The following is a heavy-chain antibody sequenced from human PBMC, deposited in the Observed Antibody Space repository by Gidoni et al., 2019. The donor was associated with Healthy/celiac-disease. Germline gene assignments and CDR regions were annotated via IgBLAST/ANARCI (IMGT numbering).Heavy chain of an antibody. D-gene: IGHD6-19*01. Sequence: EVQLVESGGGLVQPGGSLRLSCAASGFTFSSYWMSWVRQAPGKGLEWVANIKQDGSEKDYGDSVKGRFTISRDNAKNSLYLQMNSLRAEDTAVYYCAREEGYSSGGAFDIWGQGTMVTVSS. CDR2: IKQDGSEK. CDR3: AREEGYSSGGAFDI. CDR1: GFTFSSYW. J-gene: IGHJ3*02. V-gene: IGHV3-7*01.